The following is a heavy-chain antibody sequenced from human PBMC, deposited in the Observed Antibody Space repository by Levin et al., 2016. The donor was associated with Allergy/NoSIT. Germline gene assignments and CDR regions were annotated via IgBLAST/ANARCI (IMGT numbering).Heavy chain of an antibody. D-gene: IGHD4-23*01. CDR3: AKGRLRWYQDAFDI. Sequence: GESLKISCAASGFTFSSYAMSWVRQAPGKGLEWVSAISGSGGSTYYADSVKGRFTISRDNSKNTLYLQMNSLRAEDTAVYYCAKGRLRWYQDAFDIWGQGTMVTVSS. CDR2: ISGSGGST. J-gene: IGHJ3*02. V-gene: IGHV3-23*01. CDR1: GFTFSSYA.